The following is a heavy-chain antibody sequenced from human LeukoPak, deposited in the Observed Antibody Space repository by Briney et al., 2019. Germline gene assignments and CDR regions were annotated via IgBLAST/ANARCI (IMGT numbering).Heavy chain of an antibody. CDR2: IYNSGST. J-gene: IGHJ4*02. D-gene: IGHD5-24*01. CDR3: ARERRWDFDY. Sequence: SETLSLTRTLSGGYMRSGIYYWRWIRQPAGKGLEWIGRIYNSGSTHYNPSLKRRVTISVDTSKNQFSLHLSSVTAADTAVEYCARERRWDFDYWGQGTLVTVSS. V-gene: IGHV4-61*02. CDR1: GGYMRSGIYY.